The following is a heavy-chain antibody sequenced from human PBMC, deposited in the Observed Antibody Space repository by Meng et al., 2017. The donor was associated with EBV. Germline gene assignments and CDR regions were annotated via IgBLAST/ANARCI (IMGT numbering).Heavy chain of an antibody. CDR2: AHYGGGT. CDR3: ARPFPSIVSPRLDPFGN. D-gene: IGHD5/OR15-5a*01. V-gene: IGHV4-39*01. CDR1: GDSISSFYY. Sequence: QLQLQESGPGQVXXXXXLXLTXTXSGDSISSFYYCAWFRQPPGRGLEWIGSAHYGGGTYYSPSLRSRVTVSIDTSKNQFSLRLTSVTAADTALYYCARPFPSIVSPRLDPFGNWGQGALVTVSS. J-gene: IGHJ4*02.